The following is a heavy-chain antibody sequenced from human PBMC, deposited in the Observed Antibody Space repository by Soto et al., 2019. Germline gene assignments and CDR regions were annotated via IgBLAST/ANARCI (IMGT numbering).Heavy chain of an antibody. CDR2: ISPGSRYP. Sequence: GGSLRLSCAGSGFTFGDSYMSWIRQAPGKGLEWLSYISPGSRYPAYADSVKGRFTISRDNAKRSLYLQMNSLRAEDTAVYYCARHPGITMVRGVIITVRYYYGMDVWGQGTTVTVSS. V-gene: IGHV3-11*03. D-gene: IGHD3-10*01. J-gene: IGHJ6*02. CDR1: GFTFGDSY. CDR3: ARHPGITMVRGVIITVRYYYGMDV.